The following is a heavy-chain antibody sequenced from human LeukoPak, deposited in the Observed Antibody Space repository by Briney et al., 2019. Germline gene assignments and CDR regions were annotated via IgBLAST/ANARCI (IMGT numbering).Heavy chain of an antibody. D-gene: IGHD3-22*01. Sequence: GGSLRLSCAASGCTFSSYAMSWVRQAPGKGLEWVSAISGSGGTTHYADSVKGRFTISRDNSKNTLSLQMNSLRAEDTAVYYCAKDGYYESSGYSYFDYWGQGTLVTVSS. CDR1: GCTFSSYA. CDR2: ISGSGGTT. V-gene: IGHV3-23*01. CDR3: AKDGYYESSGYSYFDY. J-gene: IGHJ4*02.